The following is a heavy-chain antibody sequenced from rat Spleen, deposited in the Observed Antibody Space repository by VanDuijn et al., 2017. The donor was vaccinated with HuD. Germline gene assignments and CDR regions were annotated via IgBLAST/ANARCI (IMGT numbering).Heavy chain of an antibody. J-gene: IGHJ2*01. V-gene: IGHV5-27*01. CDR3: ATDPMVPFDY. D-gene: IGHD1-12*03. Sequence: EVQLVESGGGLVQPGRSLKLSCAASGFTFSNYYMAWVRQAPTKGLEWVASISPSGGSTYYPDSVKGRFTISRDNAKRTQYLQMDSLRSEDTATYYCATDPMVPFDYWGQGVMVTVSS. CDR1: GFTFSNYY. CDR2: ISPSGGST.